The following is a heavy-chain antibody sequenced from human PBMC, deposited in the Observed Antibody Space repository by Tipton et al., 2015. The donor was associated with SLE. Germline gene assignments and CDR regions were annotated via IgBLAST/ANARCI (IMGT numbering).Heavy chain of an antibody. CDR3: ARRGWVDAFDI. J-gene: IGHJ3*02. CDR2: IYSSGRT. V-gene: IGHV4-4*07. CDR1: GGSINVYY. D-gene: IGHD6-19*01. Sequence: TLSLTCSVSGGSINVYYWSWIRQSAGKGLEWIGRIYSSGRTNYNPSLKSRVTMSVDTSRKQFSLKLTSVTAADTAVYYCARRGWVDAFDIWGQGTMVIVSS.